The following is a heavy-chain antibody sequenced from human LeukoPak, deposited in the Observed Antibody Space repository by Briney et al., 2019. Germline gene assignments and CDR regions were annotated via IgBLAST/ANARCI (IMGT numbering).Heavy chain of an antibody. CDR3: ARGAYHYGSGSYYFDY. D-gene: IGHD3-10*01. Sequence: SETLSLTCAVYGGSFSGYYWSWIRQPPGKGLEWIGEINHSGSTNYNPSLKSRVTISVDKSKNQLSLKLSSVTAADTAVYYCARGAYHYGSGSYYFDYWGQGTLVTVSS. V-gene: IGHV4-34*01. CDR1: GGSFSGYY. CDR2: INHSGST. J-gene: IGHJ4*02.